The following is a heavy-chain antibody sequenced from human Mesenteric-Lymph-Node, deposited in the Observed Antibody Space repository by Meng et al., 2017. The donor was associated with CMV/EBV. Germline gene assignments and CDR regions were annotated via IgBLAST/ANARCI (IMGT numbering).Heavy chain of an antibody. CDR1: GGSISSGGHY. J-gene: IGHJ4*02. Sequence: CPVSGGSISSGGHYWSWIRQHPGRGLEWIGYIHYRGNTYYRPSLKSRVTISVDTSKNQFSLKLSSVTAADTAVYYCARGSGRYSPFDYWGQGTLVTVS. D-gene: IGHD1-26*01. V-gene: IGHV4-31*03. CDR3: ARGSGRYSPFDY. CDR2: IHYRGNT.